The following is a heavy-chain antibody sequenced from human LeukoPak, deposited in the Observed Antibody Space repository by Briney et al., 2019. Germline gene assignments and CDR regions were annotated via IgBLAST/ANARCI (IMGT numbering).Heavy chain of an antibody. CDR1: GGSISSYY. CDR2: IYYSGST. J-gene: IGHJ6*04. Sequence: SETLSLTCTVSGGSISSYYWSWIRQPPGKGLEWIGYIYYSGSTNYNPSLKSRVTISVDTSKNQFSLKLSSVTAADTAVYYCARVSSGWYPNYYYYYGMDVWGKGTTVTVSS. CDR3: ARVSSGWYPNYYYYYGMDV. V-gene: IGHV4-59*01. D-gene: IGHD6-19*01.